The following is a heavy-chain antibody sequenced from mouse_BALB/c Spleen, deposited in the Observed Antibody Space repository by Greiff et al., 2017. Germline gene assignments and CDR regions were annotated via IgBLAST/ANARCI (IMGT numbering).Heavy chain of an antibody. CDR1: GYAFSSYW. V-gene: IGHV1-80*01. D-gene: IGHD1-1*01. CDR3: ARAYYGSYYAMDY. J-gene: IGHJ4*01. CDR2: IYPGDGDT. Sequence: QVQLQQSGAELVRPGSSVKISCKASGYAFSSYWLNWVKQRPGQGLVWIGQIYPGDGDTNYNGKFKGKATLTADKSSSTAYMQLSSLTSEDSAVYFCARAYYGSYYAMDYWGQGTAVTVSS.